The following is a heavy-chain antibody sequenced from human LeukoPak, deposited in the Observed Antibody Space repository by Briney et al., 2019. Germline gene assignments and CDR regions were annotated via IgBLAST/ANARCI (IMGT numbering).Heavy chain of an antibody. V-gene: IGHV4-59*12. J-gene: IGHJ4*02. D-gene: IGHD1-26*01. CDR1: GGSISSYY. CDR2: IYYSGST. CDR3: ARVGALGGHDF. Sequence: SETLSLTCTVSGGSISSYYWSWIRQPPGKGLEWIGYIYYSGSTNYNPSLKSRVAISVDTSKNQFSLKLSSVTAADTAVYYCARVGALGGHDFWGQGSLVTVSS.